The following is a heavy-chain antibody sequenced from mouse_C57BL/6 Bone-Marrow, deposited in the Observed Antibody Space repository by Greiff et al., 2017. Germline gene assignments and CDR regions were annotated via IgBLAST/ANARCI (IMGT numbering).Heavy chain of an antibody. CDR3: ARQLRLLHFDY. Sequence: QVQLKESGPGLVAPSQCLSITCTVSGFSLTSYAISWVRQPPGKGLEWLGVIWTGGGTNYNSDLKSRLSISKDNSKKQAVLKMNSLQTDDTARYYCARQLRLLHFDYWGQGTTPTVSA. J-gene: IGHJ2*01. CDR2: IWTGGGT. V-gene: IGHV2-9-1*01. D-gene: IGHD3-2*02. CDR1: GFSLTSYA.